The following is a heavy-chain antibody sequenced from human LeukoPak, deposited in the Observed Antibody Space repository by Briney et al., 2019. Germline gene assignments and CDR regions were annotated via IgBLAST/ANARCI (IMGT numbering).Heavy chain of an antibody. CDR3: ASSPRVHCSSTSCYNAFDI. CDR2: IYTSGST. CDR1: GGSISSGSYY. J-gene: IGHJ3*02. D-gene: IGHD2-2*02. Sequence: SQTLSLTCTVSGGSISSGSYYWSWIRQPAVKGLEWIGRIYTSGSTNYNPSLKSRVTISVDTSKNQFSLKLSSVTAADTAVYYCASSPRVHCSSTSCYNAFDIWGQGTMVTVSS. V-gene: IGHV4-61*02.